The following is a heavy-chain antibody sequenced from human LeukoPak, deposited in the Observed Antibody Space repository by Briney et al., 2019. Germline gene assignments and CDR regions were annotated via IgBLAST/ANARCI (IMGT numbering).Heavy chain of an antibody. D-gene: IGHD3-22*01. J-gene: IGHJ3*02. CDR1: GYSFTSYW. V-gene: IGHV5-51*01. Sequence: GESLKISCKGSGYSFTSYWIGWVRQMPGKGLEWMGIIYPGDSETRYSPSFQGQVTISADKSISTAYLQWSSLKASDTAMYYCARRYYYDSSGYYLAHDAFDIWGQGTMVTVSS. CDR3: ARRYYYDSSGYYLAHDAFDI. CDR2: IYPGDSET.